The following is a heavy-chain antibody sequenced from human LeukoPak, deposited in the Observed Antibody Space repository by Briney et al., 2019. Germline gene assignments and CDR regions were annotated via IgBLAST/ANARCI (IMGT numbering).Heavy chain of an antibody. Sequence: SETLSLTCSVSGDSINNYYWNWIRQPPGKGLEWIGYIYYSGSTRYNPSLQSRVTMSIGTSKTQFCLKLDSVTAADTAVYYCARRLRLKNPGGDAFDIWGQGTVVTVSS. V-gene: IGHV4-59*08. CDR3: ARRLRLKNPGGDAFDI. CDR2: IYYSGST. D-gene: IGHD5/OR15-5a*01. CDR1: GDSINNYY. J-gene: IGHJ3*02.